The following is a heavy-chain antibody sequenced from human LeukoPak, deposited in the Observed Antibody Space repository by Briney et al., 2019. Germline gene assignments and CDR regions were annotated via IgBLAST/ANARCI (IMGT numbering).Heavy chain of an antibody. CDR2: IGTAGDT. CDR3: VRGVGVSRFNYLDS. J-gene: IGHJ4*02. Sequence: GGSLRLSCAASGFTVSTSDMHWVRQATGKGLEWVSAIGTAGDTYYPGSVKGRFTISRDNSKNTLYLQMNSLRDDDTAVYYCVRGVGVSRFNYLDSWGQGTLVIVSS. CDR1: GFTVSTSD. D-gene: IGHD6-13*01. V-gene: IGHV3-13*04.